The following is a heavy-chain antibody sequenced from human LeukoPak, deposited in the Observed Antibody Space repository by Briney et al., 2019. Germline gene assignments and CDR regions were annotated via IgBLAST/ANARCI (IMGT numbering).Heavy chain of an antibody. Sequence: PGGSLRLSCAASGFTFSSYSMNWVRQAPGKGLEWVSSVSSSSSYLYYADSVKGRFTISRDNSKNTLNLQMNSLRAEDTAVYYCARGQVAGTLLRFAYWGQGTLVTVSS. CDR1: GFTFSSYS. CDR2: VSSSSSYL. V-gene: IGHV3-21*04. CDR3: ARGQVAGTLLRFAY. J-gene: IGHJ4*02. D-gene: IGHD6-19*01.